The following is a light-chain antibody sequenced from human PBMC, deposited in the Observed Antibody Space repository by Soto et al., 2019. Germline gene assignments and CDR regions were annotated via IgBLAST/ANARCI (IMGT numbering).Light chain of an antibody. CDR3: ATWDDSLSGWV. CDR2: SYN. J-gene: IGLJ3*02. CDR1: NSNIGSNF. V-gene: IGLV1-47*02. Sequence: QSVLTQPPSASGTPGQRVTISWSGSNSNIGSNFVYCYQHLPGTTPKLLIFSYNQRPSGVPDRFSGSKSGTSASLAISGLRSEDEADYYCATWDDSLSGWVFGGGTKLTVL.